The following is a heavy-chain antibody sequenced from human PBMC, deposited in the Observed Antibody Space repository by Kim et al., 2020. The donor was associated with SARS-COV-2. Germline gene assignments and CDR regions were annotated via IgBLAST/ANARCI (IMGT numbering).Heavy chain of an antibody. Sequence: SETLSLTCTVSGGSISSYYWSWIRQLPGKGLEWIGYIYYSGSTNYNPSLKSRVTISVDTSKNQFSLKLSSVTAADTAVYYCARGLLGSGSYTFDYWGQGTLVTVSS. CDR3: ARGLLGSGSYTFDY. CDR1: GGSISSYY. J-gene: IGHJ4*02. CDR2: IYYSGST. D-gene: IGHD3-10*01. V-gene: IGHV4-59*01.